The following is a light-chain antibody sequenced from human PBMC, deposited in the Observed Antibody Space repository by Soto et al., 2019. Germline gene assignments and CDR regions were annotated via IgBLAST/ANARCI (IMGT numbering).Light chain of an antibody. CDR2: EVS. CDR3: SSYTGSSTFYV. V-gene: IGLV2-14*01. CDR1: SSDVGNYNF. J-gene: IGLJ1*01. Sequence: QSALTQPASVSGSPGQSITISCTGTSSDVGNYNFVSWYQQHPGKAPKLMIYEVSNRPSGVSNRFSGSKSGNTASLTISGLQAEDEADYYCSSYTGSSTFYVFGTGTKVTVL.